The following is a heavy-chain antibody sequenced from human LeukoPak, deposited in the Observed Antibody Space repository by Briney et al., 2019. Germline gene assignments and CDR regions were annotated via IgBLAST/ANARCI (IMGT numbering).Heavy chain of an antibody. CDR1: GGSISSYY. V-gene: IGHV4-4*07. J-gene: IGHJ3*02. CDR3: ARLDDSSGYGAFDI. D-gene: IGHD5-12*01. Sequence: PSETLSLTCTVSGGSISSYYWSWIRQPAGKGLEWIGRIYTSGSTNYNPSLKSRVTISVDKSKNQFSLKMSSATAADAGVYYCARLDDSSGYGAFDIWGQGTIVTVSS. CDR2: IYTSGST.